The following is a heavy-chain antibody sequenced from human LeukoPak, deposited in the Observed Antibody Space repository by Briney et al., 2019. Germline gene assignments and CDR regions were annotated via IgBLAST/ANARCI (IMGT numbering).Heavy chain of an antibody. Sequence: PSETLSLTCTVSGGSISSYYWSWIRQAPGKGLEWIGYIYYSGSTNYNPSLKSRVTISVDTSKNQFSLKLRSVTAADTAVYYCARDKGDYGDYYWFDPWGRGTLVTVSS. CDR2: IYYSGST. D-gene: IGHD4-17*01. V-gene: IGHV4-59*01. CDR1: GGSISSYY. J-gene: IGHJ5*02. CDR3: ARDKGDYGDYYWFDP.